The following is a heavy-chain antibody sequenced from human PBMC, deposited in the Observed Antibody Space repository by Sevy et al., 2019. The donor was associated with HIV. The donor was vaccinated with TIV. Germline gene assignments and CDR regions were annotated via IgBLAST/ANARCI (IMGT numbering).Heavy chain of an antibody. CDR3: ARYPIVVVPAAEYYFDY. V-gene: IGHV5-51*01. J-gene: IGHJ4*02. Sequence: GESLKISCKGSGYTFSNYWIGWVRQMPGKGLEWMGVIYPGDSVTRYSPSFQGQVTMSADKSTSTAYLQRSSLKTSDTAIYYCARYPIVVVPAAEYYFDYWGQGTLVTVSS. CDR1: GYTFSNYW. CDR2: IYPGDSVT. D-gene: IGHD2-2*01.